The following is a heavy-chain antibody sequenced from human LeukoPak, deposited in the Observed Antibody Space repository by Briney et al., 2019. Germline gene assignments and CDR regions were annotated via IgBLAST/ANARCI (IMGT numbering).Heavy chain of an antibody. V-gene: IGHV1-69*04. D-gene: IGHD2-15*01. CDR2: IIPILGIA. J-gene: IGHJ4*02. Sequence: GASVKVSCKASGGTFSSYAISWVRQAPGQGLEWMGRIIPILGIANYAQKFQGRVTITADKSTSTAYMELSSLRSEDTAVYYCARGLRVAAIVHWGQGTLVTVSS. CDR3: ARGLRVAAIVH. CDR1: GGTFSSYA.